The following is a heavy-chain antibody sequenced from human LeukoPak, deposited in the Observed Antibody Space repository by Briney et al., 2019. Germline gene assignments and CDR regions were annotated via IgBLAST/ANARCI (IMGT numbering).Heavy chain of an antibody. CDR3: ARDSLYDDNGYYHYFDY. D-gene: IGHD3-22*01. J-gene: IGHJ4*02. CDR2: IWYDASGQ. V-gene: IGHV3-33*01. Sequence: GGSLRLSCAASGFSFSTYCMHWVRQAPGKGLEWVAMIWYDASGQHYADSVKGRFTISRDTSKNTLYLQMNSLTAEDTAVYFCARDSLYDDNGYYHYFDYWGQGTLVTVSS. CDR1: GFSFSTYC.